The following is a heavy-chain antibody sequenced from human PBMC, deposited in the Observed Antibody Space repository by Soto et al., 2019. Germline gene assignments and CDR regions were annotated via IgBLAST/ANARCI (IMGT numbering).Heavy chain of an antibody. CDR2: IIPIFGTA. V-gene: IGHV1-69*13. CDR3: ARDWVIVTGGAFDT. CDR1: GGTFSSYA. Sequence: SVKVSCKASGGTFSSYAISWVRQAPGQGLEWMGGIIPIFGTANYAQKFQGRVTITADESTSTAYMELSSLRSEDTAVYYCARDWVIVTGGAFDTCGQGTMVTVSS. J-gene: IGHJ3*02. D-gene: IGHD2-21*01.